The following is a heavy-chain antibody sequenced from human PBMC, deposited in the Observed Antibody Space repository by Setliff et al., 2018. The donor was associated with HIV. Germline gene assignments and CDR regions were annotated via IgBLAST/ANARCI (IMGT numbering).Heavy chain of an antibody. V-gene: IGHV4-39*07. D-gene: IGHD4-4*01. CDR2: IQHSGST. CDR3: ARGKHDFSNYGSSDYFYYMDV. Sequence: SETLSLTCTVSGGSISGSSYFWGWIRQPPGKGLEWIGNIQHSGSTYHNPSLKSRVTISVDTSKNQFSLKVISVTAADTAIYYCARGKHDFSNYGSSDYFYYMDVWGKGTTVTVSS. J-gene: IGHJ6*03. CDR1: GGSISGSSYF.